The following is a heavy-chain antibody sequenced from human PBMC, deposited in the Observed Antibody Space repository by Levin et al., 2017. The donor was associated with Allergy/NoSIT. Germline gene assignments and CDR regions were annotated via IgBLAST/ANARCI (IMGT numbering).Heavy chain of an antibody. CDR2: IHDSGRYT. J-gene: IGHJ3*02. Sequence: SGGSLRLSCAASRFTFTNYAMSWVRQAPGKGLEWVSGIHDSGRYTYYADPVKGRFTISRDNPNNTPYLQMNSLRADTTAAFYCGKFARRTRVYASSDAYDIWGQGTMVTVSS. CDR1: RFTFTNYA. V-gene: IGHV3-23*01. D-gene: IGHD2-8*01. CDR3: GKFARRTRVYASSDAYDI.